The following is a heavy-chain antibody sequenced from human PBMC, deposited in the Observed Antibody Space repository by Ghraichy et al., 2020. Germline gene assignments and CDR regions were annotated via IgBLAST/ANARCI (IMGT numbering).Heavy chain of an antibody. Sequence: ASVKVSCKASGYTFTDYAIHWVRQAPGQRLEWMGWISAGNGNTKYSQKFQGRVTFTKDTSASTAYVELNSLTSEDTAVYYCAREMTGPQLRALDSWGQGTLVTVSS. V-gene: IGHV1-3*01. D-gene: IGHD4-23*01. CDR2: ISAGNGNT. CDR1: GYTFTDYA. J-gene: IGHJ4*02. CDR3: AREMTGPQLRALDS.